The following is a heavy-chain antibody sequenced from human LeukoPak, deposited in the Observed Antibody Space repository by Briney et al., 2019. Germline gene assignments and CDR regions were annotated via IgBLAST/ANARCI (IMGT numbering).Heavy chain of an antibody. CDR2: IYYSGNT. J-gene: IGHJ3*01. D-gene: IGHD3-22*01. CDR3: ARGPTGSASSGYNAFDL. CDR1: GGSISSHY. Sequence: SETLSLTCTVSGGSISSHYWSWLRQPPGKGLEWIGYIYYSGNTNYNPSLKSRVTISVDTSKNQFSLKLSSVTAADTAVYYCARGPTGSASSGYNAFDLWGQGTMVTVSS. V-gene: IGHV4-59*11.